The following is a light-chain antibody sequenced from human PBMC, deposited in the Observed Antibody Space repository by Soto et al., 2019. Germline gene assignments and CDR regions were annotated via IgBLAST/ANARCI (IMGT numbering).Light chain of an antibody. Sequence: ENVLTQSPGTLSLSPGERATLSCRASQSVSSNFLAWYQMRPGQSPRLLVYGSSSRATGVPERFSGSGSGTDFTLTISRLEPEDFAVYFCHQYSSSITFGGGTRVEVK. CDR2: GSS. CDR3: HQYSSSIT. CDR1: QSVSSNF. J-gene: IGKJ4*01. V-gene: IGKV3-20*01.